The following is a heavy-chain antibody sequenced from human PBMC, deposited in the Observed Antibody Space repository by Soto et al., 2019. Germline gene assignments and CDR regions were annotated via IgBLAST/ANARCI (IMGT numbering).Heavy chain of an antibody. CDR3: ATLGTIDTGGLDV. D-gene: IGHD2-2*01. Sequence: GGSLRLSCAASGFTFNNYAMHWVRQAPGKGLEWVSGISWNSGNIGYADSVKGRFTISRDNAKNSLYLQMNSLRAEDTAFYYRATLGTIDTGGLDVWGRGTTVTVSS. J-gene: IGHJ6*02. V-gene: IGHV3-9*01. CDR2: ISWNSGNI. CDR1: GFTFNNYA.